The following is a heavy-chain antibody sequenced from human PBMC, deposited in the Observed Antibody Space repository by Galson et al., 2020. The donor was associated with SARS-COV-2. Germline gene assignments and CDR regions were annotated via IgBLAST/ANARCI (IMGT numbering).Heavy chain of an antibody. CDR3: AREDYYGSGSYGVLDI. CDR2: IWYDGSNK. D-gene: IGHD3-10*01. V-gene: IGHV3-33*01. J-gene: IGHJ3*02. Sequence: TGGSLRLSCAASGFTFSSYGMHWVRQAPGKGLEWVAVIWYDGSNKYYADSVKGRFTISRDNSTNTLYLQMNSLRAEDTAVYYCAREDYYGSGSYGVLDIWGEGTMGTVSS. CDR1: GFTFSSYG.